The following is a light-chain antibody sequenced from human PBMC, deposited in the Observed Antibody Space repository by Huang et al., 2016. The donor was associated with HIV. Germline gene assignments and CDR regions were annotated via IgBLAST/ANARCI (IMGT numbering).Light chain of an antibody. CDR2: KIF. Sequence: DIVMTQTPLSSPVTLGQPASISCRSSQSLVHSDGNTDLSWLQQRPGQPPRLLIYKIFNRFSGVPDRFSGSGAGTDFTLKISRVEAEDVGVYYCVQATQFITFGQGTRLEIK. CDR3: VQATQFIT. V-gene: IGKV2-24*01. CDR1: QSLVHSDGNTD. J-gene: IGKJ5*01.